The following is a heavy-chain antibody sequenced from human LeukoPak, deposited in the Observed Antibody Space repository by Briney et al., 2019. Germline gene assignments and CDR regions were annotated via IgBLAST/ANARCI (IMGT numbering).Heavy chain of an antibody. Sequence: GESLKISCKGSGYSFTSYWIGWVRQMPGKGLEWMGIIYPGDSDTRYSPSFQGQVTISADKSISTAYLQWSSLKASDTAMYYCARQSSSGYWPRDAFDIWGQGTMVTVSS. CDR2: IYPGDSDT. CDR3: ARQSSSGYWPRDAFDI. V-gene: IGHV5-51*01. CDR1: GYSFTSYW. J-gene: IGHJ3*02. D-gene: IGHD6-6*01.